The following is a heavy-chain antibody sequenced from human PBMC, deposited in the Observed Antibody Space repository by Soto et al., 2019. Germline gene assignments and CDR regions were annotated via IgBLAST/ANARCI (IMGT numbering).Heavy chain of an antibody. CDR3: ARDLGYSSSSEVGY. D-gene: IGHD6-6*01. Sequence: GGSLRLSCAASGFTVSSNYMSWVRQAPGKGLEWVSVIYSGGSTYYADSVKGRFTISRDNSKNTLYLQMNSLRAEDTAVYYCARDLGYSSSSEVGYWGQGTLVTVSS. CDR1: GFTVSSNY. J-gene: IGHJ4*02. V-gene: IGHV3-66*01. CDR2: IYSGGST.